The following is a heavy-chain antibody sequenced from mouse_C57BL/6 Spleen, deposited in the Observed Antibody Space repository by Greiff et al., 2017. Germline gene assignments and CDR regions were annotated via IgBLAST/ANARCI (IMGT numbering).Heavy chain of an antibody. CDR3: TSYYGSSYGWYFDV. V-gene: IGHV1-15*01. J-gene: IGHJ1*03. Sequence: VKLMESGAELVRPGASVTLSCKASGYTFTDYEMHWVKQTPVHGLEWIGAIDPETGGTAYNQKFKGKAILTADKSSSTAYMELRSLTSEDSAVYYCTSYYGSSYGWYFDVWGTGTTVTVSS. CDR1: GYTFTDYE. CDR2: IDPETGGT. D-gene: IGHD1-1*01.